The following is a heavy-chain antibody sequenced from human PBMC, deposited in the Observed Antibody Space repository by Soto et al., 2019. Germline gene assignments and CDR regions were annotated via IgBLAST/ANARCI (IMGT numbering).Heavy chain of an antibody. CDR3: ARVAVITAAGTSDY. CDR2: ISGTSDSI. CDR1: GFTFSDYY. V-gene: IGHV3-11*06. Sequence: GSLRLSCAASGFTFSDYYMSWIRQVPGKGLEWVAYISGTSDSIPYADSVKGRFTISRDNAKNSLYLQMNSLRAEDTAVYYCARVAVITAAGTSDYWGQGTLVTVSS. D-gene: IGHD6-13*01. J-gene: IGHJ4*02.